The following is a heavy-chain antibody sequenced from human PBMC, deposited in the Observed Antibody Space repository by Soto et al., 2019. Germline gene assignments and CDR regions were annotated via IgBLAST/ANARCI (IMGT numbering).Heavy chain of an antibody. CDR1: GGSISSYY. Sequence: QVQLQESGPGLVKPSETLSLTCTVSGGSISSYYWSWIRQPPGKGLEWVGYIYYSGSTNYNPSLKSRVTISVDTSKNQFSLKLSSVTPADTAVYYCARQEGLTGYDRSFDYWGQGTLVTVSS. J-gene: IGHJ4*02. D-gene: IGHD5-12*01. V-gene: IGHV4-59*08. CDR2: IYYSGST. CDR3: ARQEGLTGYDRSFDY.